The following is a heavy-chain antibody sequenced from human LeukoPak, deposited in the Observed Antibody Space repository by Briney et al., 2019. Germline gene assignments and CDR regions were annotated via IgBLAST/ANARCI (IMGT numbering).Heavy chain of an antibody. D-gene: IGHD5-18*01. CDR3: AKDQGYTYGYPEDY. V-gene: IGHV3-23*01. Sequence: GGSLRLSSAASGFTFSSYAMSWVRQAPGKGLEWVSAISGSGGSTYYADSVKGRFTISRDNSKSTLYLQMNSLRAEDTAVYYCAKDQGYTYGYPEDYWGQGTLVTVSS. CDR1: GFTFSSYA. CDR2: ISGSGGST. J-gene: IGHJ4*02.